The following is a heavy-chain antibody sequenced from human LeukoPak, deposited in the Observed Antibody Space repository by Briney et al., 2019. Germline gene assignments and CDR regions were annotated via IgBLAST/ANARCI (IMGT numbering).Heavy chain of an antibody. Sequence: ASVKVSCKGSGYTFTSYAMHWVRQAPGQRLEWMGWINAGNGNTKYSQKFQGRVTITRDTSASTAYMELSSLRSEDTAVYYCARGHYYDSNFDYWGQGTLVTVSS. V-gene: IGHV1-3*01. D-gene: IGHD3-22*01. CDR1: GYTFTSYA. CDR3: ARGHYYDSNFDY. J-gene: IGHJ4*02. CDR2: INAGNGNT.